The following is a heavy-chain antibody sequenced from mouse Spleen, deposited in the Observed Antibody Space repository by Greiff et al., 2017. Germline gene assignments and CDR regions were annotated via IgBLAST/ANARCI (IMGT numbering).Heavy chain of an antibody. CDR3: AKKRRRDFTTDYAMDY. Sequence: QVQLKQSGPSLVQPSQSLSITCTVSGFSLTSYGVHWVRQSPGKGLEWLGVIWRGGSTDYNAAFMSRLSITKDNSKSQVFFKMNSLQADDTAIYYCAKKRRRDFTTDYAMDYWGQGTSVTVSS. CDR1: GFSLTSYG. D-gene: IGHD2-12*01. CDR2: IWRGGST. V-gene: IGHV2-5-1*01. J-gene: IGHJ4*01.